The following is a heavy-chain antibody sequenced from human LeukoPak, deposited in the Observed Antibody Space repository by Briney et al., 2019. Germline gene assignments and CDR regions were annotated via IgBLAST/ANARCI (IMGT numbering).Heavy chain of an antibody. CDR2: ISGSGGST. Sequence: PGGSLRLSCAASGFTFSSYAMSWVRQAPGKGLESVSGISGSGGSTYYADSVKGRFTISRDNSKNTLYLQMNSLRAEDTAVYYCAKGGSTSLYYYYMDVWGKGTTVTVSS. J-gene: IGHJ6*03. CDR3: AKGGSTSLYYYYMDV. V-gene: IGHV3-23*01. D-gene: IGHD2-2*01. CDR1: GFTFSSYA.